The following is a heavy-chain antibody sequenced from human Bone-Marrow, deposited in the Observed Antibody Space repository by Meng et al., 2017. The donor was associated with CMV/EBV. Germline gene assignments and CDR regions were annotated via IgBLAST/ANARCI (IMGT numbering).Heavy chain of an antibody. J-gene: IGHJ4*02. D-gene: IGHD1-26*01. Sequence: SETLSLTCTVSGGSISSITYYWGWIRQPPGKGLEWIGSIYYSGSAHYNPSLQSRVTITVDTSKNQFSLRLSSVTAADSAVYYCARGASGKYYYHFDHWGQGALVTVSS. CDR3: ARGASGKYYYHFDH. CDR1: GGSISSITYY. CDR2: IYYSGSA. V-gene: IGHV4-39*07.